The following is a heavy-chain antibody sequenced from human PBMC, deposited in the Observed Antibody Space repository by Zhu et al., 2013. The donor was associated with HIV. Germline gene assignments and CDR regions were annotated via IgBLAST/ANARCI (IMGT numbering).Heavy chain of an antibody. D-gene: IGHD1-7*01. Sequence: QVQLVQSGAEVKKPGSSVKVSCKASGGTFSSYAISWVRQAPGQGLEWMGGIIPIFGTANYAQKFQGRVTITADESTSTAYMELSSLRSEDTAVYYCARSRLTLTGTTWQKSFTYFDYWGQGTLVTVSS. V-gene: IGHV1-69*01. J-gene: IGHJ4*02. CDR1: GGTFSSYA. CDR3: ARSRLTLTGTTWQKSFTYFDY. CDR2: IIPIFGTA.